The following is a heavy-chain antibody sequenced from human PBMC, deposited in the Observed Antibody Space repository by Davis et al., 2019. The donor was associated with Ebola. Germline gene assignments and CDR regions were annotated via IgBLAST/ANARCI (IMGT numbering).Heavy chain of an antibody. Sequence: MPGGSLRLSCAVYGGSFSGYYWSWIRQPPGKGLEWIGEINHSGSTNYNPSLTSRVTISVDTSKNHFSLKLSSMTAADTAVYYCARGSSHNYGVFAYWGQGTLVTVSS. V-gene: IGHV4-34*01. D-gene: IGHD5-18*01. CDR2: INHSGST. CDR1: GGSFSGYY. CDR3: ARGSSHNYGVFAY. J-gene: IGHJ4*02.